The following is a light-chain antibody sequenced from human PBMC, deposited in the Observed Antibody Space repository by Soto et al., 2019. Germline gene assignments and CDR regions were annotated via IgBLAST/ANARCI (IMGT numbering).Light chain of an antibody. CDR1: SSDVGGYNY. CDR3: SSHSSSSTLDV. V-gene: IGLV2-14*01. J-gene: IGLJ1*01. Sequence: QSVLTQPASVSGSPGQSITISCTGSSSDVGGYNYVSWYQQHPGKVPKLMIYEVSNRPSGVSSRFSGSKSGNTASLTISGLQAEDEAEYYCSSHSSSSTLDVFGTGTKLTVL. CDR2: EVS.